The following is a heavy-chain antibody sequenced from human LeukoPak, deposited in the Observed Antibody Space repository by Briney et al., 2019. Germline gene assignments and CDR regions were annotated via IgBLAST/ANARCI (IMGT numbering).Heavy chain of an antibody. D-gene: IGHD6-19*01. CDR3: ARTVAGDFDY. CDR1: GGSISNSY. V-gene: IGHV4-4*07. J-gene: IGHJ4*02. CDR2: IYSSGIT. Sequence: PSETLSLTCTVSGGSISNSYWNRIRQPAGKGLEWIGRIYSSGITSYNPSLKSRVTLSIDTSKNQFSLKLSSVTAADTAVYYCARTVAGDFDYWGQGTLATVSS.